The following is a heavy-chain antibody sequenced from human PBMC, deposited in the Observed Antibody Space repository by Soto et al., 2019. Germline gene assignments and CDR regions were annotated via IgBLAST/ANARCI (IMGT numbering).Heavy chain of an antibody. V-gene: IGHV1-69*06. J-gene: IGHJ4*02. CDR2: VIPIFLKA. Sequence: SVKVSCKASGGTFDSNGISWVRQAPGQGLEWMGGVIPIFLKANYAQKFQGRVTITADKSTNTVYMEMNSLMSEDTAVYYCVRGGGEMTNPPPYLYWGQGTQVTVSS. D-gene: IGHD3-16*01. CDR3: VRGGGEMTNPPPYLY. CDR1: GGTFDSNG.